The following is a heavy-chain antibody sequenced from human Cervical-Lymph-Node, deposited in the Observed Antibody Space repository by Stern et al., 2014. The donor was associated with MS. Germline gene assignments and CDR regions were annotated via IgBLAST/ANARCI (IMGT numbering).Heavy chain of an antibody. CDR2: ILYDGSIK. CDR1: GFTFSSYG. CDR3: AKDVDLGYSLDYNYYGMDV. Sequence: VQLVQSGGGVVQPGWSLRLSCEASGFTFSSYGMHWVRQAPGKGLEWVAVILYDGSIKYYADSVKGRFTISRDNSKDILYLQMNSLRPEDTAVYYCAKDVDLGYSLDYNYYGMDVWGQGTTVTVSS. J-gene: IGHJ6*02. V-gene: IGHV3-30*18. D-gene: IGHD2-21*01.